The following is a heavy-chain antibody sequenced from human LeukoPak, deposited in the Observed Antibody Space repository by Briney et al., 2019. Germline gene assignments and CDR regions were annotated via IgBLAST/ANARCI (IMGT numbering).Heavy chain of an antibody. CDR1: GGSISSGGYY. J-gene: IGHJ4*02. CDR2: IYYSGST. V-gene: IGHV4-31*03. CDR3: ASSHYGDYFDY. Sequence: SETLSLTSTVSGGSISSGGYYWSWIRQHPGKGLEWIGYIYYSGSTYYNPSLKSRVTISVDTSKNQFSLKLSSVTAADTAVYYCASSHYGDYFDYWGQGTLVTVSS. D-gene: IGHD4-17*01.